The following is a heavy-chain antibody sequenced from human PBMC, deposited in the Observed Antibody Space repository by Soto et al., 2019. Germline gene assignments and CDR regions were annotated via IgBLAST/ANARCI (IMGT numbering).Heavy chain of an antibody. J-gene: IGHJ6*02. D-gene: IGHD4-17*01. V-gene: IGHV3-21*01. CDR1: GFTFSSYS. Sequence: EVQLVESGGGLVKPGGSLRLSCAASGFTFSSYSMNWVRQAPGKGLEWVSSISSSSRYIYYADSVKGRFTISRDNANNSLYLKMNSLMAEDTAVYYCARDLMTTVTTVFLGYYYYGMDVWGQGTTVTVSS. CDR2: ISSSSRYI. CDR3: ARDLMTTVTTVFLGYYYYGMDV.